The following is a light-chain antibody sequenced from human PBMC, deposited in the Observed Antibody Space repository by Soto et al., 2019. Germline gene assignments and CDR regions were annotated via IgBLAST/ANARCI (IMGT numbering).Light chain of an antibody. CDR3: QQRINWPPIT. Sequence: ETVLTQSPATLSLSPGERATLSCRASQSVSTFLAWYQQKPGQAPRLLIYEASKRATGVPARFSGSGSGTDFTLTISSLEPDDFAVYYCQQRINWPPITFGQGTRLEIK. J-gene: IGKJ5*01. CDR1: QSVSTF. V-gene: IGKV3-11*01. CDR2: EAS.